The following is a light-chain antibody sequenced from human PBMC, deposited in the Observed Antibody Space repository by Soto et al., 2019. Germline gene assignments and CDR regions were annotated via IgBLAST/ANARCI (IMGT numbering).Light chain of an antibody. V-gene: IGLV1-51*02. CDR2: ENN. CDR3: GTWDSSLTTYV. CDR1: SSDIGRNY. Sequence: QSVLTQPPSVSAAPGQKVTISCSGSSSDIGRNYVSWYQNLPGTAPKLLIYENNKRPSGIPDRLSGSKSGSSATLGITGLQTGDEADYYCGTWDSSLTTYVFGPGTKLTVL. J-gene: IGLJ1*01.